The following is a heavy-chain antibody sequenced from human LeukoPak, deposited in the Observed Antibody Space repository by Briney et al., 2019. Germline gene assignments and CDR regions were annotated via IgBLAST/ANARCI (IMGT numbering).Heavy chain of an antibody. V-gene: IGHV3-9*01. CDR3: AKDMGSVATALRVDY. CDR2: ISWNSGSI. Sequence: GRSLRLSCAASGFTFDDYAMHWVRQAPGKGLEWVSGISWNSGSIGYADSVKGRFTISRDNAKNSLYLQMNSLRAEDTALYYCAKDMGSVATALRVDYWGQGTLVTVSS. CDR1: GFTFDDYA. J-gene: IGHJ4*02. D-gene: IGHD5-12*01.